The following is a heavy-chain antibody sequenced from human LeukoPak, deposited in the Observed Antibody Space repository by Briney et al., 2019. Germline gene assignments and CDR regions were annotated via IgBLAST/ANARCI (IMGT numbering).Heavy chain of an antibody. J-gene: IGHJ4*02. D-gene: IGHD3-10*01. CDR2: IYYSGST. Sequence: SETLSLTCTVSGGSISSGDYYWSWIRQPPGKGLEWIGYIYYSGSTYYNPSPKSRVTISVDTSKNQFSLKLSSVTAADTAVYYCARVVYYGSGSPRVSYCFDYWGQGTLVTVSS. CDR3: ARVVYYGSGSPRVSYCFDY. V-gene: IGHV4-30-4*01. CDR1: GGSISSGDYY.